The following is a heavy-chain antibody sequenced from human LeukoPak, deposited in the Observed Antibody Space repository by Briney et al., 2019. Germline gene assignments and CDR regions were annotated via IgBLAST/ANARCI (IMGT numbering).Heavy chain of an antibody. D-gene: IGHD3-10*01. Sequence: PSETLSLTCAVYGGSFSGYYWSWIRQPPGKGLEWIGEINHSGSTNYNPSLKSRVTISVDTSKNQFSLKLSSVTAADTAVYYCARDGPYYGHNWFDPWGQGTLVTVSS. J-gene: IGHJ5*02. CDR2: INHSGST. V-gene: IGHV4-34*01. CDR3: ARDGPYYGHNWFDP. CDR1: GGSFSGYY.